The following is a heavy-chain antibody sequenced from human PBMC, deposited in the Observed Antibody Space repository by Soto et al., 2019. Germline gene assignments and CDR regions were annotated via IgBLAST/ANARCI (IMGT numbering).Heavy chain of an antibody. J-gene: IGHJ3*02. CDR1: GFTFSSYA. D-gene: IGHD6-19*01. V-gene: IGHV3-30-3*01. CDR3: ASGGWELREAFDI. CDR2: ISYDGSNK. Sequence: GSLRLSCAASGFTFSSYAMHWVRQAPGKGLEWVAVISYDGSNKYYADSVKGRFTISRDNSKNTLYLQMNSLRAEDTAVYYCASGGWELREAFDIWGQGTMVTVSS.